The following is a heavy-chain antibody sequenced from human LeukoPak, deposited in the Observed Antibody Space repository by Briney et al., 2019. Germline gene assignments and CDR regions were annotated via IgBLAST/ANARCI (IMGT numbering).Heavy chain of an antibody. J-gene: IGHJ4*02. CDR3: AKHRFESGGYHSTD. Sequence: GGFLRLSCAASGFTFSNYWMSWVRQAPGKGLAWVSTISGGSGSTYCADSVKGRFTISRDNSKNTLYLQMNSLRDEDTAVYYCAKHRFESGGYHSTDWGQGTLVTVSS. V-gene: IGHV3-23*01. CDR1: GFTFSNYW. D-gene: IGHD3-22*01. CDR2: ISGGSGST.